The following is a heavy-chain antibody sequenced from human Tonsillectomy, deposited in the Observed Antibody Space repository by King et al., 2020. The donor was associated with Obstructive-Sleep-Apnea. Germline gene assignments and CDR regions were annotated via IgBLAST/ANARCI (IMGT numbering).Heavy chain of an antibody. V-gene: IGHV3-64D*06. J-gene: IGHJ5*02. CDR1: GFTFSSYT. Sequence: DVQLVESGGGLVQPGGSLRRSCSASGFTFSSYTMDWVRQAPGEGLEYVSGISSNVGTPYYADSVKGRFTISRDNSKNTLYLQMSSLRAEDTAVYYCVKEGNRFGESNWFDPWGQGTLVTVSS. CDR2: ISSNVGTP. D-gene: IGHD3-10*01. CDR3: VKEGNRFGESNWFDP.